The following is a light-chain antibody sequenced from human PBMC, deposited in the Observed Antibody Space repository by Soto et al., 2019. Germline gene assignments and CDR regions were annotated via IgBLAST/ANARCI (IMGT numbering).Light chain of an antibody. CDR2: AAS. CDR3: QKCKTAPFT. J-gene: IGKJ4*01. Sequence: DIQMTQSPSTLSASVGDRVTITCRASQSISSWVAWYQQKPGKGPKLLIYAASTLQSGVPSRFSGSGSGTDFTLTISSLQPEDVATYYCQKCKTAPFTFGGGTKVDI. V-gene: IGKV1-27*01. CDR1: QSISSW.